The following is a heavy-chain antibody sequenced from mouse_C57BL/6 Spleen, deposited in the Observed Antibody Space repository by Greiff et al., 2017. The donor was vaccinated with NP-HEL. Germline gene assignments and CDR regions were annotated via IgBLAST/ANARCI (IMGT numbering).Heavy chain of an antibody. CDR3: ARSPLYYYGSASFDV. J-gene: IGHJ1*03. CDR1: GYAFSSYW. CDR2: IYPGDGDT. Sequence: QVQLQQSGAELVKPGASVKISCKASGYAFSSYWMNWVKQRPGKGLEWIGQIYPGDGDTNYNGKFKGKATLTADKSSSTAYMQLSSLTSEDSAVYFCARSPLYYYGSASFDVWGTGTTVTVSS. D-gene: IGHD1-1*01. V-gene: IGHV1-80*01.